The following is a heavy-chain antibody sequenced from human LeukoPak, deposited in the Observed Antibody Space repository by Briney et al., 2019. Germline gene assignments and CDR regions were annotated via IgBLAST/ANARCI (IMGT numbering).Heavy chain of an antibody. J-gene: IGHJ3*02. V-gene: IGHV3-21*01. Sequence: GGSLRLSCAASGFTFSSYSMNWVRQAPGKGLEWVSSISSSSSYIYYADSMKGRFTISRDNAKNSLYLQMHSLRAEDTAVYYCARDFPRDNDAFDIWGQGTMVTVSS. CDR3: ARDFPRDNDAFDI. CDR2: ISSSSSYI. CDR1: GFTFSSYS.